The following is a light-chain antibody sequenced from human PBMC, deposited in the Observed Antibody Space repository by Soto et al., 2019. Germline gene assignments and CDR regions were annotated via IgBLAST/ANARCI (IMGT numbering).Light chain of an antibody. V-gene: IGKV3-20*01. CDR3: QQHGISHIT. CDR2: GAS. CDR1: QSVRSNY. Sequence: EIVLTQSPGTLSLSPGERATLSCRASQSVRSNYLAWYQQKPGQSPRPLISGASTRATGIPDRFSGSGSGTDFTLTITRLEPDDSAVYYCQQHGISHITFGQGTRLEI. J-gene: IGKJ5*01.